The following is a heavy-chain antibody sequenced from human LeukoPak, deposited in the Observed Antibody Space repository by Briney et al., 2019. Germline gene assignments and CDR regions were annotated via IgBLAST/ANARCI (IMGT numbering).Heavy chain of an antibody. CDR3: ARQKVGYSSYMFDY. CDR2: LYGDGST. J-gene: IGHJ4*02. D-gene: IGHD4-11*01. Sequence: GGSLRLSCAASGFTVSSNYMSWVRQAPGKGLECVSVLYGDGSTYHADSVKGRFTISRDNSKNTLYLQMNSLRAEDTAVYYCARQKVGYSSYMFDYWGQGTLVTVSS. CDR1: GFTVSSNY. V-gene: IGHV3-53*01.